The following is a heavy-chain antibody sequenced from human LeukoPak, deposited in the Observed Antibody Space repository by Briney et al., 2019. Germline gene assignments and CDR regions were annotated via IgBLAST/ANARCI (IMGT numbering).Heavy chain of an antibody. V-gene: IGHV3-21*04. J-gene: IGHJ4*02. CDR2: ISTSSSYI. Sequence: GGSLRLSCAASGFTFSSHSMTWVRQAPGKGLEWVSSISTSSSYIYYADSVKGRFTISRDNAKKSLYLQMNSLRAEDTAVYYCARDIAVADQGYWGQGSLVTVSS. CDR3: ARDIAVADQGY. CDR1: GFTFSSHS. D-gene: IGHD6-19*01.